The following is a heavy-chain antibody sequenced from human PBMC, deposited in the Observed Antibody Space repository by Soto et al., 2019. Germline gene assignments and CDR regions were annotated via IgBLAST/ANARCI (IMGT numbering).Heavy chain of an antibody. CDR3: ARDGGTTAAAGIGLCY. CDR1: GFTFSSYA. CDR2: ISYDGSNK. J-gene: IGHJ4*02. Sequence: QVQLVESGGGVVQPGRSLRLSCAASGFTFSSYAMHWVRQAPGKGLEWVAVISYDGSNKYYADSVKGRFTISRDNSKNTLYLQMNSLRAEDTAVYYWARDGGTTAAAGIGLCYRGQGTLVTVSS. D-gene: IGHD6-13*01. V-gene: IGHV3-30-3*01.